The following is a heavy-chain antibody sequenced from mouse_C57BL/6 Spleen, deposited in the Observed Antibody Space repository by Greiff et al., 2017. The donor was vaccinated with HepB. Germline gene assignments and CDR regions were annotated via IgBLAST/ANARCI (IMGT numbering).Heavy chain of an antibody. D-gene: IGHD1-1*01. V-gene: IGHV1-62-2*01. CDR1: GYTFTGYT. CDR2: FYPGSGSI. Sequence: QVQLKESGAELVKPGASVKLSCKASGYTFTGYTIHWVKQRSGQGLEWIGWFYPGSGSIKYNEKFKDKATLTADKSSSTVYMELSRLTSEDSAVYCCARHGEEEGLDYYGLYAMDYWGQGTSVTVSS. CDR3: ARHGEEEGLDYYGLYAMDY. J-gene: IGHJ4*01.